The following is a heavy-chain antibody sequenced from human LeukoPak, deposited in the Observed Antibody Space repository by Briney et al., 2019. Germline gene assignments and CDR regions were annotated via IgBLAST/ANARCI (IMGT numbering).Heavy chain of an antibody. D-gene: IGHD2-2*01. CDR1: GGSISSSNW. Sequence: SETLSLTCAVSGGSISSSNWWSWVRQPPGKGLEWIGEIYHSGSTNYNPSLKSRVTMSVDTSKNQFSLKLSSVTALDTAVYYCARHSCSSTSCPFDYWGQGTLVTVSS. J-gene: IGHJ4*02. CDR3: ARHSCSSTSCPFDY. CDR2: IYHSGST. V-gene: IGHV4-4*02.